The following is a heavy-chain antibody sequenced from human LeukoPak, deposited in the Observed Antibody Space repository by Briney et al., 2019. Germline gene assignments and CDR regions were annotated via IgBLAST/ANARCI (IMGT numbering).Heavy chain of an antibody. CDR3: ARDRSNSGWYYDY. J-gene: IGHJ4*02. CDR1: GFTFSSYG. Sequence: GGSLRLSCAASGFTFSSYGMHWVRRAPGKGLEWVAFIRYDGSNKYYADSVKGRFTISRDNSKNTLYLQMNSLRAEDTAVYYCARDRSNSGWYYDYWGQGTLVTVSS. D-gene: IGHD6-19*01. CDR2: IRYDGSNK. V-gene: IGHV3-30*02.